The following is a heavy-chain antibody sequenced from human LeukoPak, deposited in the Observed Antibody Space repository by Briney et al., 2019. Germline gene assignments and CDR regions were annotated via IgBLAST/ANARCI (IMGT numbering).Heavy chain of an antibody. CDR1: GYTFTSYG. CDR2: INAYNGNK. D-gene: IGHD1-14*01. CDR3: AGDQAEGRAQPTLTRFAY. Sequence: ASVKVSCKASGYTFTSYGISWVRQAPGQGLEWMGWINAYNGNKNYAQKLQGRVTMTPDTPTSTAYMGLRSLRSDAPAVYYWAGDQAEGRAQPTLTRFAYWGQGTLVTVSS. J-gene: IGHJ4*02. V-gene: IGHV1-18*04.